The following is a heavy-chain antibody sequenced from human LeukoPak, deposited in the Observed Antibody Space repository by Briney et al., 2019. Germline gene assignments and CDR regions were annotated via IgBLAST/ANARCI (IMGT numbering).Heavy chain of an antibody. D-gene: IGHD6-6*01. Sequence: GGSLRLSCAASGFTFSSYGMHWVRQAPGKGLEWVAVIWYDGSNKYYADSVKGRFTISRDNSKNTLYLQMNSLRAEDTAVYYCAAAHTLFWFDPWGQGTLVTVPS. CDR2: IWYDGSNK. V-gene: IGHV3-33*01. J-gene: IGHJ5*02. CDR1: GFTFSSYG. CDR3: AAAHTLFWFDP.